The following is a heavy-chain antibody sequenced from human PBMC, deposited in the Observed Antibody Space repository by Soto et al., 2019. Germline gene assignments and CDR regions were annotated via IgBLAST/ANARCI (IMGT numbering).Heavy chain of an antibody. J-gene: IGHJ4*02. Sequence: ASVKVSCKASGYTLTTYYIHWVRQAPGQGLEWMGIIDPIDRTTNYAQKFQDRVTMTRDTSTNTVYMQLSGLRFEDTAMYYCATNVGSTVGPDFDYWGQGTLVTVSS. D-gene: IGHD1-26*01. V-gene: IGHV1-46*01. CDR2: IDPIDRTT. CDR1: GYTLTTYY. CDR3: ATNVGSTVGPDFDY.